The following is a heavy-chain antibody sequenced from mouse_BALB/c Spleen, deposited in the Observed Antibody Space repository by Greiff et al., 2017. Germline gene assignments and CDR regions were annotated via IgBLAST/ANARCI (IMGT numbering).Heavy chain of an antibody. D-gene: IGHD1-1*01. Sequence: VQLHQSGPELVKPGASMKISCKASGYSFTGYTMNWVKQSHGKNLEWIGLINPYNGGTSYNQKFKGKATLTVDKPSSTAYMELLSLTSEDSAVYYCARWGTVVAPYFDYWGQGTTLTVSS. V-gene: IGHV1-18*01. CDR3: ARWGTVVAPYFDY. CDR1: GYSFTGYT. CDR2: INPYNGGT. J-gene: IGHJ2*01.